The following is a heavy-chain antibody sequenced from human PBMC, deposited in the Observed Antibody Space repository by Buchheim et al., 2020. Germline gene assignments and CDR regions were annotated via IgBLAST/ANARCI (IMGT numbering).Heavy chain of an antibody. J-gene: IGHJ4*02. Sequence: QVQLQESGPGLVKPSETLSLTCTVSGGSVTSGSYYWNWIRQPPGKGLEWIGYIYYSGSTNYNPSLKSRVTISVDTSQNQSSLELSSVTAADTAVYYCARRYSGFYAFDYWGQGTL. CDR1: GGSVTSGSYY. CDR3: ARRYSGFYAFDY. CDR2: IYYSGST. D-gene: IGHD1-26*01. V-gene: IGHV4-61*01.